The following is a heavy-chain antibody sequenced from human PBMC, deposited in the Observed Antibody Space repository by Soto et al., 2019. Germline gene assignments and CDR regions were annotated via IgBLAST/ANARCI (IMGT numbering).Heavy chain of an antibody. CDR2: MNPNSGNT. CDR1: GYTFTSYD. D-gene: IGHD2-8*01. Sequence: QVQLVQSGAEVKKPGASVKVSCKASGYTFTSYDINWVRQATGQGLEWMGWMNPNSGNTGYAQKFQGRVTMNRNTSISTAYMELSSLRSEDTAVYYCARVNIVLIVEGYYGMDVWGPGTTVTVSS. CDR3: ARVNIVLIVEGYYGMDV. J-gene: IGHJ6*02. V-gene: IGHV1-8*01.